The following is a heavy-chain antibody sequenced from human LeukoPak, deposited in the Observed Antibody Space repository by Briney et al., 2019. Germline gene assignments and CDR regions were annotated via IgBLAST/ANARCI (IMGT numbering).Heavy chain of an antibody. CDR2: IRTTAEGANYA. CDR1: GFTFSSYW. D-gene: IGHD3-9*01. V-gene: IGHV3-48*02. Sequence: GGSLRLSCAASGFTFSSYWMHWVRQAPGKGLEWISNIRTTAEGANYAYYADSVKGRVTISRDDAKNTLYLHMNSLRDDDTAVYYCATDQRYAFDYWGQGILVTVSS. J-gene: IGHJ4*02. CDR3: ATDQRYAFDY.